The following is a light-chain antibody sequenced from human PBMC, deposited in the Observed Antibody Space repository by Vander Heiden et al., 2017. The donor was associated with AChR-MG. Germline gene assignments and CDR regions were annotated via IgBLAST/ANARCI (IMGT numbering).Light chain of an antibody. V-gene: IGKV4-1*01. J-gene: IGKJ1*01. CDR1: QSVLNSSNNKNY. CDR2: WAS. Sequence: DIVMTQSPDSMAVSLGERATINCKSSQSVLNSSNNKNYLAWYQQKPGQPPKLLIYWASTRESGVPDRFSGSWSGTDFTLTISSLQAEDVAVYYCQQYYSIPRTFGQGTKVEIK. CDR3: QQYYSIPRT.